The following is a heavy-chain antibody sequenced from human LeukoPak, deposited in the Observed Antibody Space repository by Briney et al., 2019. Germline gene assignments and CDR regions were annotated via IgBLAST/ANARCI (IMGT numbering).Heavy chain of an antibody. CDR3: AREKVVTSTYNWLDP. V-gene: IGHV1-2*02. Sequence: ASVKVSCKASGYTFTGYYIHWVRQAPGQGLEWMGWINPDTSGTNYAQKFQGRVTMTRDTSISTAYMELSRLRSDDTAMYYCAREKVVTSTYNWLDPWGQGTLVTVSS. J-gene: IGHJ5*02. CDR2: INPDTSGT. CDR1: GYTFTGYY. D-gene: IGHD2-21*02.